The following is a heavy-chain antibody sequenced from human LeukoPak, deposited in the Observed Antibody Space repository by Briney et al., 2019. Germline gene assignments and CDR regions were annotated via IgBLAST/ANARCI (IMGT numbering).Heavy chain of an antibody. CDR3: ARDRHSSGYYPHFDC. Sequence: PGGSLRLSCAASGFTFTSYAMHWVRQAPGKGLEGVAVISYDGSYKYSADSVKGRFTISRDNSKNTLYLQINSLRAEDTALYYCARDRHSSGYYPHFDCWGQGTLVTVSS. CDR1: GFTFTSYA. V-gene: IGHV3-30-3*01. D-gene: IGHD3-22*01. J-gene: IGHJ4*02. CDR2: ISYDGSYK.